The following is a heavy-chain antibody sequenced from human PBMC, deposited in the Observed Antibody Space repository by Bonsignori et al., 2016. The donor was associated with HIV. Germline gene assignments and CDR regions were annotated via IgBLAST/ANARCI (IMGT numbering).Heavy chain of an antibody. D-gene: IGHD3-9*01. CDR2: INPSGGST. Sequence: ASVKVSCKASGYTFTSYYIHWVRQAPGQGLEWMGIINPSGGSTWNALNFLGRVTMTRDTSTGTVYMDLSSLRSEDTAVYYCARSAYDILTGEPRPTDAFDIWGQGTMVTVSS. V-gene: IGHV1-46*01. CDR1: GYTFTSYY. J-gene: IGHJ3*02. CDR3: ARSAYDILTGEPRPTDAFDI.